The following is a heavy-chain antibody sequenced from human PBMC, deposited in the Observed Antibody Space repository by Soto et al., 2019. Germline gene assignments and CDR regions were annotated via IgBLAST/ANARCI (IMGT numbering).Heavy chain of an antibody. CDR1: GYSFTSYW. J-gene: IGHJ6*02. D-gene: IGHD6-13*01. CDR2: IDPSDSYT. V-gene: IGHV5-10-1*01. CDR3: ARQGSSSPTPGYYYGMDV. Sequence: GESLKISCKGSGYSFTSYWISWVRQMPGKGLEWMGRIDPSDSYTNYSPSFQGHVTISADKSISTAYLQWSSLKASDTAMYYCARQGSSSPTPGYYYGMDVWGQGTTVTVSS.